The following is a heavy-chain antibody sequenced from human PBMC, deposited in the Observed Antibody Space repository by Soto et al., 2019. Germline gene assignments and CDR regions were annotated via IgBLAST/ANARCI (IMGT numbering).Heavy chain of an antibody. D-gene: IGHD1-1*01. CDR3: ARWNGFGDS. CDR2: FSGGSGAI. V-gene: IGHV3-23*01. CDR1: GFSLGPYG. J-gene: IGHJ4*02. Sequence: GGSLRLSCAVSGFSLGPYGVTWVRQTPEKGLEWVTGFSGGSGAIFYADSVRGRFTISRDSSTAYLQMNNLRPEDTAVYFCARWNGFGDSWGQGSLVTDSS.